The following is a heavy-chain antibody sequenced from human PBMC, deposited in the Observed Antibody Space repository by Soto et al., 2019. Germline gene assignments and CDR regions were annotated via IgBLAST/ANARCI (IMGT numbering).Heavy chain of an antibody. J-gene: IGHJ6*02. CDR3: ARGRRYYDFWSGYYGYYYYYGTDV. D-gene: IGHD3-3*01. V-gene: IGHV4-59*01. CDR2: IYYSGST. Sequence: QVQLQESGPGLVKPSETLSLTCTVSGGSISSYYWSWIRQPPGKGLEWIGYIYYSGSTNYNPSLKSPVTISVDTSKNQFSLKLSSVTAADTAVYYCARGRRYYDFWSGYYGYYYYYGTDVWGQGTTVTVSS. CDR1: GGSISSYY.